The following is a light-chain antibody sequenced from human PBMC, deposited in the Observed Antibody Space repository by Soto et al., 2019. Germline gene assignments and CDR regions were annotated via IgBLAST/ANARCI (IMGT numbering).Light chain of an antibody. V-gene: IGKV3-15*01. J-gene: IGKJ2*01. CDR3: HHYNDCPTKQYT. CDR2: GAS. CDR1: QSVSSN. Sequence: EIVMTQSPATLSVSPGESATLSCRASQSVSSNLAWYQQKLGQAPRLIIYGASTRATGIPARLSGSGSGTEFTLTISSLQSEDFAVYYCHHYNDCPTKQYTFAQGTKLEIK.